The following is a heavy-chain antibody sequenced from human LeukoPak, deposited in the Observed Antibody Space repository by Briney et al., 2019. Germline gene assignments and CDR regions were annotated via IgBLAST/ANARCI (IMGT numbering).Heavy chain of an antibody. CDR1: GYTFTSYG. CDR2: ISAYNGNT. CDR3: ARDFFMITFGGAIGY. J-gene: IGHJ4*02. D-gene: IGHD3-16*01. Sequence: ASVKVSCKASGYTFTSYGISWVRQAPGQGLEWMGWISAYNGNTNYAQKFQGRVTITTDESTSTAYMELSSLRSEDTAVYYCARDFFMITFGGAIGYWGQGTLVTVSS. V-gene: IGHV1-18*01.